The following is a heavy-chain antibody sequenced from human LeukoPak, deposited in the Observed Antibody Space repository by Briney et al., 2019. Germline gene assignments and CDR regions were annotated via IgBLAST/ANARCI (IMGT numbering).Heavy chain of an antibody. CDR3: ARDSPAGRHFDY. J-gene: IGHJ4*02. D-gene: IGHD6-13*01. V-gene: IGHV3-21*01. CDR2: ISSSSSYI. Sequence: GGSLRLSCAASGFTFSSYSMNWVRQAPGKGLEWVSSISSSSSYIYYADSVKGRFTISRANAKNSLYLPMNSLRAEDTAVYYCARDSPAGRHFDYWGQGTLVTVSS. CDR1: GFTFSSYS.